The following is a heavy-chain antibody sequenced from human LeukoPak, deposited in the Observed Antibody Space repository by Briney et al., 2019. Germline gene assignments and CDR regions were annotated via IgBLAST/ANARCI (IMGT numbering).Heavy chain of an antibody. V-gene: IGHV3-74*01. CDR3: GRAAPAGS. D-gene: IGHD6-25*01. J-gene: IGHJ5*02. CDR2: ISSDGITT. Sequence: GGSLRLSCAASGFTFNDYWMHRVRQPPGRGLVWVSRISSDGITTNYADSVKGRFTISRDNAKNTLYLQMNSLRIDDTGVYYCGRAAPAGSWGQGTLVTVSS. CDR1: GFTFNDYW.